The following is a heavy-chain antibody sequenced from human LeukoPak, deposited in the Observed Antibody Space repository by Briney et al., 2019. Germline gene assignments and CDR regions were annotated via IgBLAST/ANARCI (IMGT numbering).Heavy chain of an antibody. CDR1: GGSFSGYY. Sequence: SETLSLTCAVYGGSFSGYYWSWIRQPPGKGLEWIGEINHSGSTNYNPSLKSRVTISVDTSKNQFSLKLSSVTAADTAVYYCARLRCSGGSCYPSLYYYYYYMDVWGKGTTVTISS. V-gene: IGHV4-34*01. D-gene: IGHD2-15*01. J-gene: IGHJ6*03. CDR2: INHSGST. CDR3: ARLRCSGGSCYPSLYYYYYYMDV.